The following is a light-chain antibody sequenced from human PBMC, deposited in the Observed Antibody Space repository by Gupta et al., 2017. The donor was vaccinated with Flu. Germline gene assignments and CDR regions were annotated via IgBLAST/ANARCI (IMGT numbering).Light chain of an antibody. J-gene: IGLJ2*01. CDR2: DDY. Sequence: SYVLTPPPSVSVAPGLTATITCGGDNIGSKSVHWYQQKPGQAPVLVVYDDYDRPSGTPERFSASNSGNTATPTISRVEEGDEAAFYCQVGDINGHVIFGGGTKLTVL. V-gene: IGLV3-21*02. CDR1: NIGSKS. CDR3: QVGDINGHVI.